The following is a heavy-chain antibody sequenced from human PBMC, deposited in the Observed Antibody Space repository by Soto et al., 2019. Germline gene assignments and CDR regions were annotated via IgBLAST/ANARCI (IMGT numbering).Heavy chain of an antibody. CDR1: GYTFINYY. CDR2: INPSSGAT. J-gene: IGHJ4*02. Sequence: ASVKVSCKASGYTFINYYLHWVRQAPGQGLEWLGMINPSSGATTSAQKFQARVTMTRGSSPRTVDLGLSSLRSDDTAVYYCARSTDRYYFDYWGREPWSPSPQ. CDR3: ARSTDRYYFDY. D-gene: IGHD1-1*01. V-gene: IGHV1-46*01.